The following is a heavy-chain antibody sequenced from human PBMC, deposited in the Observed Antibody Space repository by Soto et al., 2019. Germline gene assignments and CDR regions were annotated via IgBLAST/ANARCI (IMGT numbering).Heavy chain of an antibody. D-gene: IGHD6-13*01. Sequence: QVQLVESGGGVVQPGRSLRLSCAASGFTFSSYGRHWVRQAPGRGLGWGAVIWYDGSNKYYADSVKGRFTISRDNSKNTLYLQMNSLRAEDTAVYYCARGHGDSSSWDPSLDYWGQGTLVTVSS. J-gene: IGHJ4*02. CDR3: ARGHGDSSSWDPSLDY. CDR1: GFTFSSYG. V-gene: IGHV3-33*01. CDR2: IWYDGSNK.